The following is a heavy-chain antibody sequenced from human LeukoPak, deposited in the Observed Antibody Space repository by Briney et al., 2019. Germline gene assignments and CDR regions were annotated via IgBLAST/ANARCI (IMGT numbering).Heavy chain of an antibody. CDR2: INHSGST. CDR1: GGSFSGYY. CDR3: ARVARRLRLDY. D-gene: IGHD4-17*01. Sequence: PSETLSLTCAVYGGSFSGYYWSWIRQPPGKGLEWIGEINHSGSTNYNPSLKSRVTISVDTSKNQFSLKLSSVTAADTAVYYCARVARRLRLDYWGQGTLATVSS. J-gene: IGHJ4*02. V-gene: IGHV4-34*01.